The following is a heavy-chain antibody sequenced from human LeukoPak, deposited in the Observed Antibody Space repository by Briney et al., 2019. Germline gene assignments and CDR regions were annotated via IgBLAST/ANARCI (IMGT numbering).Heavy chain of an antibody. CDR3: TTPSEYSYGNDAFDI. CDR2: ITSKTDGGTT. CDR1: GFTFSNAW. V-gene: IGHV3-15*01. J-gene: IGHJ3*02. Sequence: GGSLRLSCAASGFTFSNAWMRWVRQAPGKGLEWVGRITSKTDGGTTDYAAPVKGRFTISRDDSKNTLYLQMDSLKTEDTAVYYCTTPSEYSYGNDAFDIWGQGTMVTVSS. D-gene: IGHD5-18*01.